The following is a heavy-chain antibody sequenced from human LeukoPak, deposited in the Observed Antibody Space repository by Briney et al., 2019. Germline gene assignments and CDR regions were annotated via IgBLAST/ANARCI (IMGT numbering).Heavy chain of an antibody. CDR3: ARGSPPRRNYDSRGYYSYYFDY. Sequence: GGSLRLSCAASGFTFSSYGMHWVRQAPGKGLEWVAVISYDGSNKYYADSVKGRFTISRDNSKNTLYLQMNSLRSDDTAVYYCARGSPPRRNYDSRGYYSYYFDYWGQGTLVTVSS. CDR2: ISYDGSNK. V-gene: IGHV3-30*03. D-gene: IGHD3-22*01. CDR1: GFTFSSYG. J-gene: IGHJ4*02.